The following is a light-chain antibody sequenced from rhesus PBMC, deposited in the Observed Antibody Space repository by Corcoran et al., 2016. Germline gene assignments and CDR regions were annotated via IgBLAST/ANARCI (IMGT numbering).Light chain of an antibody. CDR3: QQYNDWT. V-gene: IGKV3-35*01. Sequence: IVLTQSPGTLPLSPGGRATLSCRASQRVTTSSAWYQQKPGQSPRLLIYDAFIRATGIPNRFSGSGSGTDFTLPISSLEPEDVGLYYCQQYNDWTFGQGTKVEIK. CDR2: DAF. J-gene: IGKJ1*01. CDR1: QRVTTS.